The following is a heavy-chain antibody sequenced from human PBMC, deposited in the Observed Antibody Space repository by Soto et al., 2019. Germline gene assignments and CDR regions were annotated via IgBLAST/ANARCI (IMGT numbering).Heavy chain of an antibody. CDR2: IYYSGST. D-gene: IGHD1-26*01. V-gene: IGHV4-30-4*01. CDR1: GASISSGDYY. Sequence: QVQLQESGPGLVKPSQTLSLTCTVSGASISSGDYYWSWIRQPPGKGLEWIGYIYYSGSTSYSPYLNSRIIIEVTASKTQLSLQLSSVRAADTAVYYCARHREGRYGGDAFDIWAQGKMVTVSS. CDR3: ARHREGRYGGDAFDI. J-gene: IGHJ3*02.